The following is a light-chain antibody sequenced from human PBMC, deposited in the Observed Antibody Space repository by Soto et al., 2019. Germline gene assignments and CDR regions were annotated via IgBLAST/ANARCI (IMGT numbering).Light chain of an antibody. V-gene: IGKV1-5*03. CDR1: RSLASW. Sequence: DIQMTQSPSTLSASVGDRVTITCRASRSLASWLAWYQHKPGNVPKVLIYKVSTLASGVPSRFSGSAFGTEFTLTISGLQPDDSATYYCQQYKTYWTFGQGTKVEIK. CDR2: KVS. CDR3: QQYKTYWT. J-gene: IGKJ1*01.